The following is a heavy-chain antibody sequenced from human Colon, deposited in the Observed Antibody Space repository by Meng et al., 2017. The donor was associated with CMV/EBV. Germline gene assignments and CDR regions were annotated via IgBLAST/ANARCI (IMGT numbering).Heavy chain of an antibody. V-gene: IGHV4-34*01. CDR1: GGYLSGYY. J-gene: IGHJ4*02. D-gene: IGHD1-26*01. CDR2: INQSGST. CDR3: ARGRSIVGATYIDY. Sequence: GSLRLSCAVSGGYLSGYYWSWIRQPPGKGLEWIGEINQSGSTNYNPSLKSRVAISLGTSGNQFSLKVNSVTAADTAAYYCARGRSIVGATYIDYWGQGTLVTVSS.